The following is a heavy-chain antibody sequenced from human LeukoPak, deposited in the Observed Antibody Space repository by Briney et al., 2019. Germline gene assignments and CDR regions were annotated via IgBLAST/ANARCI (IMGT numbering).Heavy chain of an antibody. D-gene: IGHD4-23*01. V-gene: IGHV1-69*01. CDR2: IIPIFGTA. J-gene: IGHJ3*02. Sequence: SLVKVSCKASGCTFSSYSISWVRQAPGQGLEWMGGIIPIFGTANYAQKFQGRVTITADESTSTAYMELSSLRSEDTAVYYCAREREYGGNSDAFDIWGQGTMVTVSS. CDR1: GCTFSSYS. CDR3: AREREYGGNSDAFDI.